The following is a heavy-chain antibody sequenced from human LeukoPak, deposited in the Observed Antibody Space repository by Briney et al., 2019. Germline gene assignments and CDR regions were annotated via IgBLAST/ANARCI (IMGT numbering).Heavy chain of an antibody. CDR3: ARGHTAVTRHFDF. D-gene: IGHD4-17*01. CDR1: GFTFSSYE. CDR2: ISSSGSTI. V-gene: IGHV3-48*03. Sequence: GGSLRLSCAASGFTFSSYEMNWVRQAPGKGLEWVSYISSSGSTIYYADSVKGRFTISRDNAKNSLYLDMNSLRAEDTAVYYCARGHTAVTRHFDFWGQGTLVTVSS. J-gene: IGHJ4*02.